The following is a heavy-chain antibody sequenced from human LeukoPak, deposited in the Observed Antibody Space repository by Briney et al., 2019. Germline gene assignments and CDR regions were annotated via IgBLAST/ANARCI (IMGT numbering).Heavy chain of an antibody. CDR3: AREQGVLSYFDY. CDR1: EFTFSDYA. D-gene: IGHD2-8*02. Sequence: GRSLRLSCAASEFTFSDYAMYWVRQAPGKGLGWGAVISYDGSSMYYAVSVKGRFTISRDNSKNTLYLQMNSLRPEDTAVYYCAREQGVLSYFDYWGQGTLVTVSS. J-gene: IGHJ4*02. CDR2: ISYDGSSM. V-gene: IGHV3-30*04.